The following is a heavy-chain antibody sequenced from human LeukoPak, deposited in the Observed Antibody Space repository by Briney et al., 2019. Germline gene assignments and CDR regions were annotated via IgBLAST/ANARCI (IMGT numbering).Heavy chain of an antibody. J-gene: IGHJ4*02. CDR3: ATYFYGDYASYYFDF. CDR1: GAPMSGSHW. D-gene: IGHD4-17*01. Sequence: PSGTLSLTCAVSGAPMSGSHWWSWARQPPGKGLEWIGEFHLGGTTNYSPSLKSRVTMSVDKSKNQFSLEVRSVTAADTAIYYCATYFYGDYASYYFDFWGQGTLVTVSS. V-gene: IGHV4-4*02. CDR2: FHLGGTT.